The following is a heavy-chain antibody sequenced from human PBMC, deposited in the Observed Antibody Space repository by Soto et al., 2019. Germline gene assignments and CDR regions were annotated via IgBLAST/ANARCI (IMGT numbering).Heavy chain of an antibody. CDR2: IDPSGGST. Sequence: ASVKVSCKASGYTFTGYYMHWVRQAPGQGLEWMGWIDPSGGSTSYAQKFQGRVTMTRDTSTSTVYMELSSLRSEDTAVYYCARTGQSSGLNWYFDLWGRGTLVTVSS. D-gene: IGHD3-22*01. CDR1: GYTFTGYY. CDR3: ARTGQSSGLNWYFDL. V-gene: IGHV1-46*03. J-gene: IGHJ2*01.